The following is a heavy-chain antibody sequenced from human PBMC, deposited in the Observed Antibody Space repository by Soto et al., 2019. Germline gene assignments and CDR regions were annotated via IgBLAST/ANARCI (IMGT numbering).Heavy chain of an antibody. D-gene: IGHD1-20*01. V-gene: IGHV2-5*02. J-gene: IGHJ4*02. CDR3: AHRDITATTTDFGS. CDR2: IYWDGES. CDR1: GFSFTTTRMG. Sequence: QITLKEAGPTLVKPTETLTLTCTFSGFSFTTTRMGVGWTRQPPGRPLEWLAIIYWDGESRYHPLLRRRLTLAEDPSRTQVVFTMPNMDPKATATYYCAHRDITATTTDFGSWGQGLPVTVA.